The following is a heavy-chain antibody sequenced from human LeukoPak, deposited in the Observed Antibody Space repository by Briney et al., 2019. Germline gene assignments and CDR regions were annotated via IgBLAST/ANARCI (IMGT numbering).Heavy chain of an antibody. D-gene: IGHD6-6*01. CDR1: GLTLSRDS. CDR3: AKDGLSIAARQAHFDY. J-gene: IGHJ4*02. Sequence: GGSLRLSCAASGLTLSRDSMNWVRQAPGKGLEWISYISYDSAIKYYANSVRGRFTISRDNAKNSLYLQMNSLRAEDTAVYYCAKDGLSIAARQAHFDYWGQGTLVTVSS. V-gene: IGHV3-48*01. CDR2: ISYDSAIK.